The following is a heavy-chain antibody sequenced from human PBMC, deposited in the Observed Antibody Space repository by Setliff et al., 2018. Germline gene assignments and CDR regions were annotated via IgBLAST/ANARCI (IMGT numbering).Heavy chain of an antibody. CDR3: ASLGMTTMMDWYFDL. D-gene: IGHD4-4*01. CDR2: INHSGST. CDR1: GGSFSGYY. Sequence: SETLSLTCAVYGGSFSGYYWSWIRQPPGKGLEWIGEINHSGSTNYNPSLKSRVTIAIDTSKNQFSLKLSSVTAADTAVYYCASLGMTTMMDWYFDLWGRGTLVTVSS. V-gene: IGHV4-34*01. J-gene: IGHJ2*01.